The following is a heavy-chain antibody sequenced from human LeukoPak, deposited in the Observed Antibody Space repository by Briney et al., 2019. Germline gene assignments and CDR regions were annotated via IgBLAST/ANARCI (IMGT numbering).Heavy chain of an antibody. Sequence: GGSLRLSCAASGFTVSSNYMSWVRQAPGKGLEYVSAISSNGGSTYYANSVKGRLAISRDNSKNTLYLQMGSLRAEDMAVYYCAQYDSSGYYVYWGQGTLVTVSS. CDR1: GFTVSSNY. CDR2: ISSNGGST. V-gene: IGHV3-64*01. J-gene: IGHJ4*02. D-gene: IGHD3-22*01. CDR3: AQYDSSGYYVY.